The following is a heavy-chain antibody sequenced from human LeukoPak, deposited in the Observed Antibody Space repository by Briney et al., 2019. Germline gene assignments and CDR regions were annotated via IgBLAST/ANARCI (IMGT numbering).Heavy chain of an antibody. J-gene: IGHJ6*02. CDR1: GFTFSSYA. Sequence: GGSLRLSCAASGFTFSSYAMSWVRQAPGKGLEGVSVISGSGGSTYYADPVKGRCTISRDNSKNTLSVQMNSLRAEDTAIYYCAKDQSSRCSSTSCYTYYGMDVWGQGTTVTVSS. CDR2: ISGSGGST. CDR3: AKDQSSRCSSTSCYTYYGMDV. D-gene: IGHD2-2*01. V-gene: IGHV3-23*01.